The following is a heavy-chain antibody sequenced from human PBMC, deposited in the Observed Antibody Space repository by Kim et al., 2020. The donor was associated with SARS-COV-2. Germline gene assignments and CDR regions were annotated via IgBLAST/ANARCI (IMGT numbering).Heavy chain of an antibody. CDR2: IKSKTDGGTT. J-gene: IGHJ6*02. V-gene: IGHV3-15*01. CDR3: TTDGLTMVTQYYYYGMDV. D-gene: IGHD3-10*01. CDR1: GFTFSNAW. Sequence: GGSLRLSCAASGFTFSNAWMSWVRQAPGKGLEWVGRIKSKTDGGTTDYAAPVKGRFTISRDDSKNTLYLQMNSLKTEDTAVYYCTTDGLTMVTQYYYYGMDVWGQGTTVTVSS.